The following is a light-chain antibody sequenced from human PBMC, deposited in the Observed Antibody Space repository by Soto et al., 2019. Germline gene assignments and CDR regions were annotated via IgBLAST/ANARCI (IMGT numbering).Light chain of an antibody. CDR3: SSWAMRSTPYF. Sequence: QSVLTQPASVSGSPGQSITISCTGTNSDVGGHDYVSWYRQHPGKAPQLIIFNVRNRPSGVSDRFSGSKSGNTASLTTSGLQVEDEADYYCSSWAMRSTPYFFGTG. CDR2: NVR. J-gene: IGLJ1*01. CDR1: NSDVGGHDY. V-gene: IGLV2-14*03.